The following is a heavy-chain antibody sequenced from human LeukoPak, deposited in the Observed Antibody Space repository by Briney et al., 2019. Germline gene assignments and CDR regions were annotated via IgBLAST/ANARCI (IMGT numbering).Heavy chain of an antibody. CDR3: ARVSGTYYYYGMDV. D-gene: IGHD1-7*01. CDR2: ISYDGSNK. J-gene: IGHJ6*02. Sequence: PGGFLRLSCAASGFTFTSYGMYWVRQAPGQGLGRVAVISYDGSNKYYADSVKGRFTISRDNPKNTLYLQMNSLRAEDTAVYYCARVSGTYYYYGMDVLGQGTTVTVSS. CDR1: GFTFTSYG. V-gene: IGHV3-30*03.